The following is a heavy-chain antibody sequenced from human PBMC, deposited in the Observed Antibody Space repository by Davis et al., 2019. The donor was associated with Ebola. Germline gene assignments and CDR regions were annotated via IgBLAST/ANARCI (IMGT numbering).Heavy chain of an antibody. CDR1: GGTFSSYA. Sequence: SVKVSCKASGGTFSSYAISWVRQAPGQGLEWMGRIIPILGIANYAQKFQGRVTITADDSTSTAYMELSSLRSEDTAVYYCARDNRYCSSTSCYEIYFDYWGQGTLVTVSS. V-gene: IGHV1-69*04. D-gene: IGHD2-2*01. J-gene: IGHJ4*02. CDR2: IIPILGIA. CDR3: ARDNRYCSSTSCYEIYFDY.